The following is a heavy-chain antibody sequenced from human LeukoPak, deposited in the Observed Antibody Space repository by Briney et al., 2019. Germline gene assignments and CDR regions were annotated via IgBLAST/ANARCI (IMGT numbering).Heavy chain of an antibody. V-gene: IGHV1-2*02. CDR3: ARGRSVYFYGSGGDWFDP. Sequence: ASVKVSCKASGYTFTGYYMHWVRQAPGQGLEWMGWINPNSGGTNYAQKFQGRVTMTRDTSISTAYMELSRLRSDGTAVYYCARGRSVYFYGSGGDWFDPWGQGTLVTVSS. D-gene: IGHD3-10*01. CDR1: GYTFTGYY. CDR2: INPNSGGT. J-gene: IGHJ5*02.